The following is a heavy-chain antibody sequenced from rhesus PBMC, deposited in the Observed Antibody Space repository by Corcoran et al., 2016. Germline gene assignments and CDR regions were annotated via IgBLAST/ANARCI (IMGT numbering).Heavy chain of an antibody. D-gene: IGHD3-22*01. CDR1: GGSLNNFY. CDR2: LDSSGRP. Sequence: QVQLQESGPGLVKASETLSLTCAVSGGSLNNFYWSWSRQAPGKGLEWIGRLDSSGRPNDNPSLKSRVTLAVDTSKNQFALKLSSVTAADTAVYYCARRSGVRGGYFDSWGQGVLVTVSS. V-gene: IGHV4S11*01. CDR3: ARRSGVRGGYFDS. J-gene: IGHJ4*01.